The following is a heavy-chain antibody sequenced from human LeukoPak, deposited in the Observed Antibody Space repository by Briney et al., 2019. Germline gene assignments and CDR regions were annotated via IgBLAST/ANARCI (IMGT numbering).Heavy chain of an antibody. CDR2: IKQDGSEK. J-gene: IGHJ4*02. CDR3: ARAQWLVLDY. V-gene: IGHV3-7*01. CDR1: GFTFSSYR. D-gene: IGHD6-19*01. Sequence: GGSLRLSCAASGFTFSSYRMSWVRQAPGKGLEWVANIKQDGSEKYYVDSVKGRFTISRDNAKNSLYLQMNSLRAEDTAVYYCARAQWLVLDYWGQGTLVTVSS.